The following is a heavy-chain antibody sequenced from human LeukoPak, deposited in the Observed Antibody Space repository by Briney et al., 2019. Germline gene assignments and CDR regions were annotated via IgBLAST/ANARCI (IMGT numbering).Heavy chain of an antibody. J-gene: IGHJ4*02. Sequence: SETLSLTCAVYDGSLSGYYWNWFRQPPGKRLEWIGEINHSGSTNYNPSLKSRVTISSDTSKNQFSLKLSSVTAADTAVYYCAREQPPTEFDYWGQGTLVTVTS. D-gene: IGHD5-18*01. CDR2: INHSGST. V-gene: IGHV4-34*01. CDR3: AREQPPTEFDY. CDR1: DGSLSGYY.